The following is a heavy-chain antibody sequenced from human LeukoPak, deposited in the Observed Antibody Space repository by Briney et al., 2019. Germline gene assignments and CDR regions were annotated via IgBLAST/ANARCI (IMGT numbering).Heavy chain of an antibody. CDR3: ARGNVMITFGGVIAPYYFDY. J-gene: IGHJ4*02. CDR1: GFTFSSYS. CDR2: ISSSSSYI. V-gene: IGHV3-21*01. Sequence: GGSLRLSCAASGFTFSSYSMNWVRQAPGKGLEWVSSISSSSSYIYYADSVKGRFTISRDNAKNSLYLQMNSLRAEDTAVYYCARGNVMITFGGVIAPYYFDYWGQGTLVTVSS. D-gene: IGHD3-16*02.